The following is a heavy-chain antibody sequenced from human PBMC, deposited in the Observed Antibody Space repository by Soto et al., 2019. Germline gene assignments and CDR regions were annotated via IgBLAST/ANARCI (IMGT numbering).Heavy chain of an antibody. V-gene: IGHV3-30-3*01. J-gene: IGHJ4*02. D-gene: IGHD3-16*01. CDR2: ISYDGSNK. CDR1: GFTFSSYD. CDR3: ARGKGGR. Sequence: QVQLVESGGGVVQPGRSLRLSCAASGFTFSSYDMHWVRQAPGKGLEWVAVISYDGSNKYYADSVKGRFTISRDNSKNTMYLQMNRLRAEDTAVYYCARGKGGRWGQGTLVTVSS.